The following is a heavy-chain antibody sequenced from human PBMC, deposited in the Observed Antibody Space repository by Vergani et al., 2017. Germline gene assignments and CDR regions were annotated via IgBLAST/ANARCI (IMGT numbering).Heavy chain of an antibody. CDR1: GGSISSGGYY. V-gene: IGHV4-31*03. CDR3: ARDRYCSSTSCYNDWFDP. CDR2: IYYSGST. J-gene: IGHJ5*02. D-gene: IGHD2-2*02. Sequence: QVQLQESGPGLVKPSQTLSLTCTVSGGSISSGGYYWSWIRQHPGKGLEWIGYIYYSGSTYYNPSLKSRVTISVDTSKNQFSLKLSSVTAADTAVYYCARDRYCSSTSCYNDWFDPWGQGTLVTVSS.